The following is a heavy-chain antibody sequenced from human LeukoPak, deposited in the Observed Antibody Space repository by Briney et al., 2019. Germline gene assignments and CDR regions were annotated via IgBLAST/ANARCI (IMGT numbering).Heavy chain of an antibody. D-gene: IGHD2-2*01. CDR1: GGSISSGGYY. CDR2: IYYSGST. J-gene: IGHJ3*02. V-gene: IGHV4-31*03. CDR3: ARDICSSTSCYEDI. Sequence: KPSETLSLTCTVPGGSISSGGYYWSWIRQHPGKGLEWIGYIYYSGSTYYNPSLKSRVTISVDTSKNQFSLKLSSVTAADTAVYYCARDICSSTSCYEDIWGQGTMVTVSS.